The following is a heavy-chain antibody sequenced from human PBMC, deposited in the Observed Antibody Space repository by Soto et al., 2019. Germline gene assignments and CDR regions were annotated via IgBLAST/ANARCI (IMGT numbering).Heavy chain of an antibody. V-gene: IGHV3-23*04. J-gene: IGHJ4*02. CDR3: AKGSFDFWTGDDFYFDY. Sequence: EVQLVESGGGLVQPGRSLRLSCAASGFTFDDYAMHWVRQAPGKGLEWVSGISGSGATTYYADSVKGRFTISRDNSKNTLYLQMNSLRAEDTAVYYCAKGSFDFWTGDDFYFDYWGQGTLVTVSS. CDR1: GFTFDDYA. D-gene: IGHD3-3*01. CDR2: ISGSGATT.